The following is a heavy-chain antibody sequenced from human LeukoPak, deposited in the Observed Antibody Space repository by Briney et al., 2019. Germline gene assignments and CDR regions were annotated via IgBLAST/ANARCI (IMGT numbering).Heavy chain of an antibody. CDR2: ISGSGGST. CDR3: ARGFVSGGWFDP. V-gene: IGHV3-23*01. CDR1: GFTFSSYA. Sequence: GGSLRLSCAASGFTFSSYAMSWVRQAPGKGLEWVSAISGSGGSTYYADSVKGRFTISRDNAKNSLYLQMNSLRAEDTAVYYCARGFVSGGWFDPWGRGTLVTVSS. J-gene: IGHJ5*02. D-gene: IGHD3-10*01.